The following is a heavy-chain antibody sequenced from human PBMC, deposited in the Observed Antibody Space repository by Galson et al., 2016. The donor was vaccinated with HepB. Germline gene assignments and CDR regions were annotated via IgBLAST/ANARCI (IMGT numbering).Heavy chain of an antibody. Sequence: ETLSLTCTVSGVSISSYYWSWIRQPPGKGLEWIGYIYYSGSTNYNPSLKSRVTISVDTSKNQFSLKLNSVTAADTAMYYCARHRSSFRAWLNCYYYYYMDVWGKGTMVTVSS. CDR2: IYYSGST. CDR1: GVSISSYY. J-gene: IGHJ6*03. D-gene: IGHD6-13*01. V-gene: IGHV4-59*01. CDR3: ARHRSSFRAWLNCYYYYYMDV.